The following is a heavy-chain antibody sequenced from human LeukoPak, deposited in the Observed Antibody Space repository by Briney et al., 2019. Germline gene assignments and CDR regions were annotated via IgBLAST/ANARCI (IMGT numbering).Heavy chain of an antibody. CDR2: INPSGGST. V-gene: IGHV1-46*01. Sequence: ASVKVSCKASGYTFTSYYMHWVRQAPGQGLEWMGIINPSGGSTSYAQKFQGRVTMTRDTSTSTVYIELSSLRSEDTAVYYCARDYTARVPLDVGGQGTTVPVSS. J-gene: IGHJ6*02. D-gene: IGHD5-18*01. CDR3: ARDYTARVPLDV. CDR1: GYTFTSYY.